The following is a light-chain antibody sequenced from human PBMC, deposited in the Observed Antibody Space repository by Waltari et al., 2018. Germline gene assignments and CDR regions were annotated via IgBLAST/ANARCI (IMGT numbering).Light chain of an antibody. J-gene: IGKJ1*01. CDR3: QQYYNWPRT. V-gene: IGKV3-15*01. CDR1: QSAGSN. Sequence: EILMTQSPATLSVSPGGIATLPCRASQSAGSNLAWVQQRPGQAPRLPMYDASTRATGIPARFSGTGSGTEFTLTISSLQSEDFAVYYCQQYYNWPRTFGQGTKVEI. CDR2: DAS.